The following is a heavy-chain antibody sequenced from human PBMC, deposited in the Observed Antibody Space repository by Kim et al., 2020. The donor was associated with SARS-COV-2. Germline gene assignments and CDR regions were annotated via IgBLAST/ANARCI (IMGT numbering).Heavy chain of an antibody. V-gene: IGHV4-31*02. J-gene: IGHJ3*02. Sequence: KSRVTKSVDTPKNQFSLKLSSVTAADTAVYYCARARGGTMIVVVIGAFDIWGQGTMVTVSS. CDR3: ARARGGTMIVVVIGAFDI. D-gene: IGHD3-22*01.